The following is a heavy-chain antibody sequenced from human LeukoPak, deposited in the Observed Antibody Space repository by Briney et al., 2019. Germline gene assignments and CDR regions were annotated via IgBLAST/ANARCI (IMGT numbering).Heavy chain of an antibody. CDR2: INGGSGNT. Sequence: ASVMVSCKASGYTFIDYTMHWLHQAPGQRLDWMGWINGGSGNTKYSPEFQGRVTITRDTSASTGYMELSSLRSEDTAVYYCANPRYDSSGYYYVDWGQGTLVTVSS. CDR1: GYTFIDYT. J-gene: IGHJ4*02. D-gene: IGHD3-22*01. V-gene: IGHV1-3*01. CDR3: ANPRYDSSGYYYVD.